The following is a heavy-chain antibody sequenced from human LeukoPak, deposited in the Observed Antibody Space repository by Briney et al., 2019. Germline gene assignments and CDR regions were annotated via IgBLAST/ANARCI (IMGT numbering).Heavy chain of an antibody. CDR3: ARDRIAYCSSTSCPPGDAFDI. CDR2: IYTTGNT. J-gene: IGHJ3*02. Sequence: PSETLSLTCIVSGGSISSYYWSWIRQPAGKGLEWIGRIYTTGNTNYNPSLKSRVTMSIDTSKNQFSLKLSSVTAADTAVYYCARDRIAYCSSTSCPPGDAFDIWGQGTMVTVSS. V-gene: IGHV4-4*07. D-gene: IGHD2-2*01. CDR1: GGSISSYY.